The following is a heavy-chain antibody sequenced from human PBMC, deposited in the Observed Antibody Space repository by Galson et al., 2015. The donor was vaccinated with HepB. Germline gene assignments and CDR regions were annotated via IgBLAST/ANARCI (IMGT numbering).Heavy chain of an antibody. CDR3: ARGGYCSSTSCYGYWFDP. CDR1: GGTFSSYT. Sequence: SCKASGGTFSSYTISWVRQAPGQGLEWMGRIIPILGIANYAQKFQGRVTITADKSTSTAYMELSSLRSEDTAVYYCARGGYCSSTSCYGYWFDPWGQGTLVTVSS. CDR2: IIPILGIA. J-gene: IGHJ5*02. D-gene: IGHD2-2*01. V-gene: IGHV1-69*02.